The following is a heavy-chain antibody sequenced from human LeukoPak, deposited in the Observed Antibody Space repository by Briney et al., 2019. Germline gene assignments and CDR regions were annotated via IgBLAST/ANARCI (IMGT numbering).Heavy chain of an antibody. J-gene: IGHJ4*02. D-gene: IGHD3-10*01. CDR1: GFTFSSYS. CDR2: ISSSSSYI. CDR3: ARDRFSHYYGSGSPPDY. V-gene: IGHV3-21*01. Sequence: GGSLRLSCAASGFTFSSYSMNWVRQAPGKGLEWVSSISSSSSYIYYADSVKGRFTISRDNVKNTLYLQMNSLRAEDTAVYYCARDRFSHYYGSGSPPDYWGQGTLVTVSS.